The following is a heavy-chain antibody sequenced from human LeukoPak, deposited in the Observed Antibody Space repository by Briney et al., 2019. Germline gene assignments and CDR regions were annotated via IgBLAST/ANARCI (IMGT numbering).Heavy chain of an antibody. D-gene: IGHD3-22*01. CDR1: GFTFDDYA. CDR3: AKGDYYDSSGSIDY. CDR2: ISWNSGSI. V-gene: IGHV3-9*01. Sequence: PGRSLRLSCAASGFTFDDYAMHWVRQAPGKGLEWVSGISWNSGSIGYADSVKGRFTISRDNAKNSLYLQMNSLRAEDTALYYCAKGDYYDSSGSIDYWGQGTPVTVSS. J-gene: IGHJ4*02.